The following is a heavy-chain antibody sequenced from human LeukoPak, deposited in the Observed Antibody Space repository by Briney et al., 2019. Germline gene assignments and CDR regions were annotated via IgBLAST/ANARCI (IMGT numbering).Heavy chain of an antibody. V-gene: IGHV3-11*01. Sequence: GGSLRLSCAASGFTFSDYYMSWIRQAPGKGLEWVSYISSSGSTIYYADSVKGRFTISRDISKNTLFLQMNSLRAEDTAIYYCAKGAYDYIEIAYFDSWGQGALVTVSS. CDR2: ISSSGSTI. CDR1: GFTFSDYY. D-gene: IGHD5-12*01. J-gene: IGHJ4*02. CDR3: AKGAYDYIEIAYFDS.